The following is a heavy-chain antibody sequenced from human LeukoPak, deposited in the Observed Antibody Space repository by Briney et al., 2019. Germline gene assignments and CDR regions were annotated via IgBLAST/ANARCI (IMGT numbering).Heavy chain of an antibody. CDR1: GGTFSSYA. V-gene: IGHV1-69*06. CDR2: IIPIFGTA. CDR3: ARDREEAGLRYFDWLSDGMDV. Sequence: ASVKVSCKASGGTFSSYAISWVRQAPGQGLEWMGGIIPIFGTANYAQRFQGRVTITADKSTSTAYTELSSLRSEDAAVYYCARDREEAGLRYFDWLSDGMDVWGKGTTVTVSS. J-gene: IGHJ6*04. D-gene: IGHD3-9*01.